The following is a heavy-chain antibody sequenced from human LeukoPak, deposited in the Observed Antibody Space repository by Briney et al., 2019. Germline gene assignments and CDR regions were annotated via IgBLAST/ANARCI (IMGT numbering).Heavy chain of an antibody. CDR2: IKQHGTER. CDR1: GIMFSGYW. V-gene: IGHV3-7*01. CDR3: AVQAQTNWFDP. Sequence: PGGSLRLSCTASGIMFSGYWMSWVRQAPGKGLEWVANIKQHGTERYYVDSVKGRFTISRDNSKNTLYLQMNSLRAEDTAVYYCAVQAQTNWFDPWGQGTLVTVSS. J-gene: IGHJ5*02.